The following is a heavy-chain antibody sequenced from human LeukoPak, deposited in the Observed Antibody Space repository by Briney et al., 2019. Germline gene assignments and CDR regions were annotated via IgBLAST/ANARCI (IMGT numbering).Heavy chain of an antibody. D-gene: IGHD4-17*01. CDR3: ASSKTVTTYYDAFDI. CDR2: IYSGGST. V-gene: IGHV3-53*01. J-gene: IGHJ3*02. Sequence: GGSLRLSCAASGFTASSNYMSWVRQAPGKGLEWVSVIYSGGSTYYADSVKGRFTISRDNSKNTLYLQMNSLRAEDTAVYCCASSKTVTTYYDAFDIWGQGTMVTVSS. CDR1: GFTASSNY.